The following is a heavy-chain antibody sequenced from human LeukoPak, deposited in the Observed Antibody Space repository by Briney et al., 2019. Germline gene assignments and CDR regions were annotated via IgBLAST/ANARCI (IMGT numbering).Heavy chain of an antibody. J-gene: IGHJ5*02. D-gene: IGHD3-10*01. V-gene: IGHV4-61*02. CDR3: AREGLNMVRGVIPKEAWGWFDP. Sequence: MASETLSLTCTVSGGSISSGSYYWNWVRQPAGKGLEWIGRIYSSGSTNYNPSLKSRVTISVDTSKNQFSLKLSSVTAADTAVYYCAREGLNMVRGVIPKEAWGWFDPWGQGTLVTVSS. CDR2: IYSSGST. CDR1: GGSISSGSYY.